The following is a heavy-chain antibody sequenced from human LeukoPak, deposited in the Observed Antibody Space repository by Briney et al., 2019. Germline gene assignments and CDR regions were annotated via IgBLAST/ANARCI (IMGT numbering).Heavy chain of an antibody. CDR1: GFTFSSYA. J-gene: IGHJ4*02. D-gene: IGHD4-23*01. CDR3: AKDYRVTTVMTLSSFDD. CDR2: ISGSGGST. Sequence: PGGSLRLSCAASGFTFSSYAMSWVRQAPGKGLEWVSAISGSGGSTYYADSVKGRFTISRDNSKNTLYLQMNSLRPEDTAVYYCAKDYRVTTVMTLSSFDDWGQGILVAVSA. V-gene: IGHV3-23*01.